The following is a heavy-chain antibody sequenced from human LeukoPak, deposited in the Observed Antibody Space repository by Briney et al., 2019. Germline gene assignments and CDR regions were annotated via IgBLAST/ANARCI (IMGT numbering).Heavy chain of an antibody. CDR2: IIPIYETT. V-gene: IGHV1-69*13. CDR1: GYTFTGYY. D-gene: IGHD3-10*01. Sequence: ASVKVSCKASGYTFTGYYMHWVRQAPGQGLEWMGGIIPIYETTNYAQKFQGRVTITADGFTSSAYMELSSLRSEDTAVYYCVRGLYSHGSGNSLSVSDYGTDVWGQGTTVTVSS. J-gene: IGHJ6*02. CDR3: VRGLYSHGSGNSLSVSDYGTDV.